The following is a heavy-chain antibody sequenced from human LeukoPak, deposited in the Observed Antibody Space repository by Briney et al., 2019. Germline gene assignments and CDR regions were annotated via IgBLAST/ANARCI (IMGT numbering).Heavy chain of an antibody. CDR2: INTDGTST. CDR1: GFTFSNSC. Sequence: GGSLRLSCAAAGFTFSNSCMQWVRQVPGKGLVWVSRINTDGTSTSYADSVRGRFIISRDNAKNTLYLQMNSLRAEDTAVYYCARPQQGGTTRSHGLDVWGQGTTVTVS. CDR3: ARPQQGGTTRSHGLDV. V-gene: IGHV3-74*01. D-gene: IGHD2-2*01. J-gene: IGHJ6*02.